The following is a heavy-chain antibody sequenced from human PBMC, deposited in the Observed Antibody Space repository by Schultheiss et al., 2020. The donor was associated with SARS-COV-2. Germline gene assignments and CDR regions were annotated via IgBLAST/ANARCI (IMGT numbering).Heavy chain of an antibody. D-gene: IGHD5-12*01. Sequence: ASVKVSCKVSGYTLTELSMHWVRQAPGKGLEWMGGFDPEDGETIYAQKFQGRVTMTEDTSTDTAYMELSSLRSEDTAVYYCARVNLGGYSGYDSTYFDYWGQGTLVTVSS. V-gene: IGHV1-24*01. J-gene: IGHJ4*02. CDR3: ARVNLGGYSGYDSTYFDY. CDR2: FDPEDGET. CDR1: GYTLTELS.